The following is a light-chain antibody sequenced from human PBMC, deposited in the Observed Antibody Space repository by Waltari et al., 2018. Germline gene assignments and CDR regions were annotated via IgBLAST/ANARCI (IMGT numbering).Light chain of an antibody. CDR3: RQRYNCLALT. Sequence: EIVLTQSPATLSVSPGERATISCRASQNISSILAWYHQKHGQSPRLLLYDAANRATGIPDTFCGSGSATAFTLPISSLEPQDFAVYFCRQRYNCLALTFGGGTTVEIK. V-gene: IGKV3-11*01. J-gene: IGKJ4*01. CDR1: QNISSI. CDR2: DAA.